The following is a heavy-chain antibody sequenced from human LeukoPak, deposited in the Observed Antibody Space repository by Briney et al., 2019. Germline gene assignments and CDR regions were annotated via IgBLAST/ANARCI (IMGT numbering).Heavy chain of an antibody. D-gene: IGHD1-7*01. Sequence: SETLSLTCTVSGGSISNGGYYWSWIRQLPGKGLEWIGYIYYNGHTYYNPSLKSRVVISVDTSKNQFSLKLSSVTAADTAVYYCARDNWNYGSSMDVWGQGTTVTVSS. V-gene: IGHV4-31*03. CDR2: IYYNGHT. J-gene: IGHJ6*02. CDR3: ARDNWNYGSSMDV. CDR1: GGSISNGGYY.